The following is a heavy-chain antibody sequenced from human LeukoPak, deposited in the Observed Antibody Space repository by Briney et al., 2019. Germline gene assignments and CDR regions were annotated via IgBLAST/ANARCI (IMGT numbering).Heavy chain of an antibody. CDR1: GGSISSSSYY. Sequence: PSETLSLTCTVSGGSISSSSYYWGWIRQPPGKGLEWIGSINYSGNTYYNPSLKSRVTISVDTSKNQFSLKLSSVTAADTAVYYCARALYYFDYWGQGTLVTVSS. CDR2: INYSGNT. V-gene: IGHV4-39*01. J-gene: IGHJ4*02. CDR3: ARALYYFDY.